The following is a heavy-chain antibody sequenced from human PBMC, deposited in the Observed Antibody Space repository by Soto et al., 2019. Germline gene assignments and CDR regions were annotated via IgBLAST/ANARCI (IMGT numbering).Heavy chain of an antibody. J-gene: IGHJ4*02. CDR2: ISGSGGST. V-gene: IGHV3-23*01. D-gene: IGHD3-22*01. CDR3: AKDLGDYYYDSSGYYIGFDY. CDR1: GFTFSSYA. Sequence: GGSLRLSCAASGFTFSSYAMSWVRQAPGKGLEWVSAISGSGGSTYYADSVKGRFTISRDNSKNTLYLQMNSLRAEDTAVYYCAKDLGDYYYDSSGYYIGFDYWGQGTLVTVSS.